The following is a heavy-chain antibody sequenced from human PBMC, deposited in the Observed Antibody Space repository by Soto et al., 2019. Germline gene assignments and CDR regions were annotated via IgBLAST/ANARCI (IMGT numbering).Heavy chain of an antibody. D-gene: IGHD2-21*02. CDR1: VFTFSSYS. Sequence: GSLRLSRAASVFTFSSYSIHGVRDAPGRGRGWVAVISNDRSDRNYADYVSGRFTLSRDNSKNTLFLQMHSLRAEDTALYYCARGGGFCGADCYKGGIDYWGQGALVTVSS. V-gene: IGHV3-30-3*01. CDR2: ISNDRSDR. CDR3: ARGGGFCGADCYKGGIDY. J-gene: IGHJ4*02.